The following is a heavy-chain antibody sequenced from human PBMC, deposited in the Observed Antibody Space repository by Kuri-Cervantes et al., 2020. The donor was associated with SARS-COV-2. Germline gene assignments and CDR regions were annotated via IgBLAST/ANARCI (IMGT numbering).Heavy chain of an antibody. CDR1: GYTFTSYA. J-gene: IGHJ4*02. D-gene: IGHD3-22*01. V-gene: IGHV1-8*02. CDR2: MNPNSGNT. CDR3: VRWGPNPITMIVVVIGVFDY. Sequence: ASVKVSCKASGYTFTSYAMNWVRQAPGQGLEWMGWMNPNSGNTGYAQKFQGRVTMTRNTSISTAYMELSSLRSEDMVVYSCVRWGPNPITMIVVVIGVFDYWGQGTLVTVSS.